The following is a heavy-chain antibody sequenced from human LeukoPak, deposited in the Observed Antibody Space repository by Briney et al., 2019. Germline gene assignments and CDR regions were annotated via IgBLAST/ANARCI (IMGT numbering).Heavy chain of an antibody. CDR3: AIWTSGNY. CDR1: GFILSRSW. CDR2: MDPSGSHK. V-gene: IGHV3-7*01. Sequence: GGSLRLSCAVSGFILSRSWMNWVRHAPGKGLEWVANMDPSGSHKRYVDSVRGRFTISKDSPGTSFSLEMHSLRVEDTAIYYCAIWTSGNYWGQGSLVTVSS. J-gene: IGHJ4*02. D-gene: IGHD1-1*01.